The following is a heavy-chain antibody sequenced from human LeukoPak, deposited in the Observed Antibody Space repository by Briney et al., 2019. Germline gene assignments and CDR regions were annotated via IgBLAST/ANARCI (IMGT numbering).Heavy chain of an antibody. J-gene: IGHJ3*02. Sequence: SETLPLTCAVYGGSFSGYYWSWIRQPPGKGLEWIGEINHSGSTNYNPSLKSRVTISVDTSKNQFSLKLSSVTAADTAVYYCARGQYDILTGYYILAAFDIWGQGTMVTVSS. CDR3: ARGQYDILTGYYILAAFDI. D-gene: IGHD3-9*01. CDR2: INHSGST. V-gene: IGHV4-34*01. CDR1: GGSFSGYY.